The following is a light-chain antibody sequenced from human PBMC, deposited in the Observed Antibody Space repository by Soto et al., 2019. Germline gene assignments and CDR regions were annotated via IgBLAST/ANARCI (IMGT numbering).Light chain of an antibody. J-gene: IGKJ2*01. CDR1: QTVYTF. Sequence: IQMTQSPSSLSASAGDRVTITCRASQTVYTFFSLYQLKPGRVPRLMIYDTSTLQSGVPSRFSGSGSGTDFTLIINSLQPEDFATYYCQQSYSTPYSFGQGTRL. CDR3: QQSYSTPYS. CDR2: DTS. V-gene: IGKV1-39*01.